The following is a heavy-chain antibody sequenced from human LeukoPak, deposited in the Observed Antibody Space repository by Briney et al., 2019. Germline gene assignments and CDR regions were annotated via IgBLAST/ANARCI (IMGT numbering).Heavy chain of an antibody. V-gene: IGHV3-66*01. CDR1: GFTVSRNY. J-gene: IGHJ4*02. Sequence: GRSLRLSCAASGFTVSRNYMSWVRQAPGKGLEWVSVYSGGRTYYADSVKGRFTISRDNSKNTLYLQMNRLRAEDTAVYYCARAGPSSSWHQFDYWGQGTLVTVSS. CDR3: ARAGPSSSWHQFDY. D-gene: IGHD6-13*01. CDR2: YSGGRT.